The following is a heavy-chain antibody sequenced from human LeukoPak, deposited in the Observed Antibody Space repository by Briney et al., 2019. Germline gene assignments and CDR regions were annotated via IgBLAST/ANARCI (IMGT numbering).Heavy chain of an antibody. V-gene: IGHV1-69*04. CDR1: GGTFSSYA. D-gene: IGHD2-2*01. J-gene: IGHJ4*02. CDR3: ARATLIRSSTSCYLFL. CDR2: IIPILGIA. Sequence: GASVKVSCKASGGTFSSYAISWVRQAPGQGLEWMGRIIPILGIANYAQKFQGRVTITADKSTSTAYMELSSLRSEDTAVYYCARATLIRSSTSCYLFLWGQGTLVTVSS.